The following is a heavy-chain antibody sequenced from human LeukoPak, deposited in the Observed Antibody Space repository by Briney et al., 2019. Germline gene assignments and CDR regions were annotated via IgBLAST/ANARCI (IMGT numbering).Heavy chain of an antibody. D-gene: IGHD2-8*01. J-gene: IGHJ5*02. Sequence: SETLSPTCAVYGGSFSGYYWSWIRQPPGKGLEWIGEINHSGSTNYNPSFKSRVTISVDTSKNQFSLKLSSVTAADTAVYYCARGPMVYAIFRLSWFDPWGQGTLVTVSS. CDR3: ARGPMVYAIFRLSWFDP. CDR1: GGSFSGYY. CDR2: INHSGST. V-gene: IGHV4-34*01.